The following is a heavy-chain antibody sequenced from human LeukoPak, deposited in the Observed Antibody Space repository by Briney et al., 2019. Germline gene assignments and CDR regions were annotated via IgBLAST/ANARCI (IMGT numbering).Heavy chain of an antibody. CDR3: ARATIFGVVTAP. CDR2: INHSGST. CDR1: GGSFSGYY. V-gene: IGHV4-34*01. D-gene: IGHD3-3*01. Sequence: SETLSLTCAVYGGSFSGYYWSWIRQPPGKGLEWIGEINHSGSTNYNPSLKSRVTISVDTSKNQFSLKLSSVTAADTAVYYCARATIFGVVTAPWGQAPLATAPS. J-gene: IGHJ5*02.